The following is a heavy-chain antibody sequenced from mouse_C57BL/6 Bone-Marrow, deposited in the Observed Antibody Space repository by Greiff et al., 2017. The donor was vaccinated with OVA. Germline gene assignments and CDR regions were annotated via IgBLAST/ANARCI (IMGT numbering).Heavy chain of an antibody. CDR3: ARSPYYYGSMDN. CDR1: GFTFSDYY. Sequence: EVQRVESGGGLVQPGGSLKLSCAASGFTFSDYYMYWVRQTPEKRLEWVAYISNGGGSTYYPDTVKGRFTISRDNAKNTLYLQMSRLKSEDTAMYYCARSPYYYGSMDNWGQGTSATVSP. J-gene: IGHJ4*01. D-gene: IGHD1-1*01. CDR2: ISNGGGST. V-gene: IGHV5-12*01.